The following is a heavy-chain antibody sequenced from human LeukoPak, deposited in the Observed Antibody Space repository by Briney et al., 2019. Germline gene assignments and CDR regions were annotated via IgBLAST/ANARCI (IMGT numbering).Heavy chain of an antibody. CDR1: GFTFTTYW. Sequence: GGSLSLSCAAPGFTFTTYWMNWVRKAPGKGLVWVSHINSDGSITSYADSVKGRFTISRDNAKNTLYLQMNSLRAEDTAVYYCARDAVDTANAVWGQGTTVTVSS. D-gene: IGHD5-18*01. J-gene: IGHJ6*02. CDR2: INSDGSIT. CDR3: ARDAVDTANAV. V-gene: IGHV3-74*01.